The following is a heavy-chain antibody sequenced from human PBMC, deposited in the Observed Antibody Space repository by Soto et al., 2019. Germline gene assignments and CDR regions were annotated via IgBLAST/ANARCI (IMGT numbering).Heavy chain of an antibody. CDR1: GGTFNSNA. CDR2: FIPMFDLT. D-gene: IGHD5-18*01. J-gene: IGHJ5*02. Sequence: QVQLVQSGAEVKTPGTSMKVSWKASGGTFNSNAINWVRQAPGQGLEWMGGFIPMFDLTDYAQKFQGRVTITADESTGTTYLELHSLRSEDTAVYYCARVDSSMSEGGERLDPWGQGTLVTVSS. V-gene: IGHV1-69*01. CDR3: ARVDSSMSEGGERLDP.